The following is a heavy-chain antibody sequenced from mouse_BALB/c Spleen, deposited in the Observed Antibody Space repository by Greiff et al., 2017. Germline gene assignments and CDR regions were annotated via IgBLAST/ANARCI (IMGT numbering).Heavy chain of an antibody. D-gene: IGHD2-2*01. CDR3: ARGEGLWLRFFDY. Sequence: VQLQQSGPELVKPGASVKMSCKASGYTFTSYVMHWVKQKPGQGLEWIGYINPYNDGTKYNEKFKGKATLTSDKSSSTAYMELSSLTSEDSAVYYCARGEGLWLRFFDYWGQGTTLTVSS. CDR2: INPYNDGT. V-gene: IGHV1-14*01. CDR1: GYTFTSYV. J-gene: IGHJ2*01.